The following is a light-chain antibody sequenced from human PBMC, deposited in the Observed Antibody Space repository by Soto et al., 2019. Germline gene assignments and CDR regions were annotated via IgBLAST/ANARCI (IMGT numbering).Light chain of an antibody. V-gene: IGKV3-15*01. CDR2: GAS. CDR3: QQYHNGPPIT. J-gene: IGKJ3*01. CDR1: QSVSSN. Sequence: EIVMTQSPATLSVSPGERATLSCRASQSVSSNLAWYQHKPGQAPRLLIYGASTRATGIAARFSGSGSGTEFMLTISSLQFEDYAVYYCQQYHNGPPITFGPGTKVDIK.